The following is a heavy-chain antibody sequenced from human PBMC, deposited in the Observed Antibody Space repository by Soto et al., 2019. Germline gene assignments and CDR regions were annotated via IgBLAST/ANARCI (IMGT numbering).Heavy chain of an antibody. D-gene: IGHD3-3*01. Sequence: SQTLSLPCAISGDSVSSNSAAWNWLRQSPSRGLEWLGRTYYRSKWYNDYAVSVKSRITINPDTSKNQFSLQLNSVTPEDTAVYYCARGYDFWSGYGDSYAFDIWGQGTMVTVSS. V-gene: IGHV6-1*01. CDR2: TYYRSKWYN. CDR3: ARGYDFWSGYGDSYAFDI. J-gene: IGHJ3*02. CDR1: GDSVSSNSAA.